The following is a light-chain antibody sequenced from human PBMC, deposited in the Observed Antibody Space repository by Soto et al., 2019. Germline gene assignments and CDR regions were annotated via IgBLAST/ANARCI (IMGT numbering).Light chain of an antibody. CDR1: SSNIGAGYD. J-gene: IGLJ1*01. CDR2: GNS. V-gene: IGLV1-40*01. CDR3: QSYDSSLSQGV. Sequence: QSVLTQPPSVSGAPGQRVTISCTGSSSNIGAGYDVHWYQQLPGTAPKLLIYGNSNRPSWVPYRFSGSKSGTSASLAITGLQAEDEADYYCQSYDSSLSQGVFGTGTKSPS.